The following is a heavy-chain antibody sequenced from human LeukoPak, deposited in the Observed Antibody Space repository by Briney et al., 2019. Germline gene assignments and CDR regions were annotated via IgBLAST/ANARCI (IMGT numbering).Heavy chain of an antibody. Sequence: ASVKVSCKVSGYTLTELSMHWVRQAPGKGLEWMGGFDPEDGETIYAQKFQGRVTMTEDTSTDTAYMELSCLRSEDTAVYYCDLSSGYLQNWFNRWGQGTLVTVSS. CDR1: GYTLTELS. V-gene: IGHV1-24*01. CDR3: DLSSGYLQNWFNR. J-gene: IGHJ5*02. CDR2: FDPEDGET. D-gene: IGHD3-22*01.